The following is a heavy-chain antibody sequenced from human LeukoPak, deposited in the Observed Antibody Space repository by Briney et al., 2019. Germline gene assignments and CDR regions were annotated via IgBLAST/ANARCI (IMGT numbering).Heavy chain of an antibody. CDR2: VSGPGTTT. V-gene: IGHV3-23*01. CDR1: GFTFINYA. J-gene: IGHJ4*02. Sequence: GGSLRLSCEASGFTFINYAMNWVRQAPEKGLEWVSTVSGPGTTTYYADSVKGRFTVPRDNSKNTVFLQMDSLRAEDTAVYYCATRRSGNYFATFDYWGQGILVTVSS. D-gene: IGHD3-22*01. CDR3: ATRRSGNYFATFDY.